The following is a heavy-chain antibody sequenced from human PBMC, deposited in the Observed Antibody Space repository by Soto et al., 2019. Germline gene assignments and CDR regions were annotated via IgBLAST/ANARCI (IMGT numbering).Heavy chain of an antibody. D-gene: IGHD5-18*01. CDR1: GFTFSTYA. CDR3: AKGGYNYGFLFDC. CDR2: IDNSGGIT. Sequence: GGSLRLSSAASGFTFSTYAMSWVRQAPGKGLEWVSTIDNSGGITYYADSVKGRFTISRDNSKNTLYLQMNSLRAEDTAVYYCAKGGYNYGFLFDCWGQGTLVTVSS. V-gene: IGHV3-23*05. J-gene: IGHJ4*02.